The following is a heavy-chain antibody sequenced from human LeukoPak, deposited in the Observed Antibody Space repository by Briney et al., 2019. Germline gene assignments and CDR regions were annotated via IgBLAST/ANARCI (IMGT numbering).Heavy chain of an antibody. J-gene: IGHJ4*02. V-gene: IGHV1-2*02. Sequence: GASVKVSCKASGYTFTGYYMHWVRQAPGQGLEWMGWINPNSGGTNYAQKFQGRVTMTEDTSTDTAYMELSSLRSEDTAVYYCGASLKFPFIVGTTFYFDYWGQGTLVTVSS. D-gene: IGHD1-26*01. CDR2: INPNSGGT. CDR1: GYTFTGYY. CDR3: GASLKFPFIVGTTFYFDY.